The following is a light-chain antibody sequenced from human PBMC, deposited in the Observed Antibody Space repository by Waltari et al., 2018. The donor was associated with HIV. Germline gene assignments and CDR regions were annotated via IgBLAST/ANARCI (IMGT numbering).Light chain of an antibody. J-gene: IGKJ2*01. V-gene: IGKV1-5*03. Sequence: DIQMTQSPSTLSASVGDRVTITCPASQSISNRLAWYQQKAGKAPKLLIYKASSLESGVPSRFSGSGSGTEFTLTISSLQPDDFATYYCQQYNFYSTFGQGTKLEIK. CDR1: QSISNR. CDR3: QQYNFYST. CDR2: KAS.